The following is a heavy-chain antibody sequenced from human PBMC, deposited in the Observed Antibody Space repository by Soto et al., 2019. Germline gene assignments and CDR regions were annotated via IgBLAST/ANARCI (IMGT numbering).Heavy chain of an antibody. V-gene: IGHV3-30*18. CDR3: AKDEGVGGTLGLFHY. D-gene: IGHD1-26*01. Sequence: QVQLVESGGGAVQPGESLRLSCVASGFDFTYYAMHWVRQAPGKGLESVAVMSSDGSKIHHTDAVKGLFTISRDNSQNTLYLQTNSLRKEDTAVYFCAKDEGVGGTLGLFHYWGQGTLVSVSS. CDR1: GFDFTYYA. CDR2: MSSDGSKI. J-gene: IGHJ4*02.